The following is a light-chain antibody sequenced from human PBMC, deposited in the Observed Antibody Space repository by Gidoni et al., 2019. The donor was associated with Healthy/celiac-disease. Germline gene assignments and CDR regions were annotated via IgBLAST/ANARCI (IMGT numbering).Light chain of an antibody. CDR1: QCISSY. J-gene: IGKJ1*01. V-gene: IGKV1-39*01. CDR3: QQSYSTLRT. CDR2: AAS. Sequence: DIQMTQSPSSLHAFVGVRVTITCRASQCISSYLNWYQQKPGKAPTLLIYAASSLQSGVPSRFIGSGSGTDFTLTISSLQPEDFATYYCQQSYSTLRTFGQGTKVEIK.